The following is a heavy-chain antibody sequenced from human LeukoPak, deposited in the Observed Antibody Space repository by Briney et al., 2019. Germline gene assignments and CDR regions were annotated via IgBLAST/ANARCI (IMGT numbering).Heavy chain of an antibody. CDR1: GFTFRSYW. Sequence: GGSLRLSCAASGFTFRSYWMSWVRQAPGKGLEWVANINQDGSERYYVDSVRGRFTTSRDNAKNSLYLQMNGLRAEGTAVYYCARDLVDTALASIDYWGQGTLVTVSS. CDR3: ARDLVDTALASIDY. CDR2: INQDGSER. V-gene: IGHV3-7*03. J-gene: IGHJ4*02. D-gene: IGHD5-18*01.